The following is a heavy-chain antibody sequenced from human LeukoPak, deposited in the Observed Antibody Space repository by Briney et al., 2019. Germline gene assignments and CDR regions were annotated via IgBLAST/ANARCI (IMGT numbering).Heavy chain of an antibody. CDR3: ASSETYYDFWSGYYRRNYFDY. CDR1: GGSFSDYY. CDR2: IYYSGST. J-gene: IGHJ4*02. Sequence: PSETLSLTCAVYGGSFSDYYWTWIRQPPGKGLEWIGSIYYSGSTYYNPSLKSRVTLSVDRSKNQFSLKLSSVTAADTAVYYCASSETYYDFWSGYYRRNYFDYWGQGTLVTVSS. V-gene: IGHV4-34*01. D-gene: IGHD3-3*01.